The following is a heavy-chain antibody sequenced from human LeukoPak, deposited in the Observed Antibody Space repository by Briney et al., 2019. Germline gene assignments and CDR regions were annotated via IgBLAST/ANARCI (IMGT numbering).Heavy chain of an antibody. CDR1: GGSTSSNY. V-gene: IGHV4-59*01. CDR3: ARGSGYYFY. D-gene: IGHD3-22*01. J-gene: IGHJ4*02. CDR2: IYYSGST. Sequence: PSETLSLTCTVSGGSTSSNYWSWIRQPPGKRLEWIGYIYYSGSTNYNPSLKSRVTISVDTSKNQFSLKLSSVTAADTAVYYCARGSGYYFYWGQGTLVTVSS.